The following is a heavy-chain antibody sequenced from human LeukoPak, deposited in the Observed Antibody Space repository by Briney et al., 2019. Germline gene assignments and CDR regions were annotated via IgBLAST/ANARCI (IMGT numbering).Heavy chain of an antibody. CDR1: GFTFSSYA. V-gene: IGHV3-23*01. CDR2: ISGSGGST. Sequence: PGGSLRLSCAASGFTFSSYAMSWVRQAPGKGLEWVSAISGSGGSTYYADSVKGRFTISRDNSKNTLYLQMNSLRAEGTAVYYCAKDRSYCSGGSCYNWFDPWGQGTLVTVSS. D-gene: IGHD2-15*01. CDR3: AKDRSYCSGGSCYNWFDP. J-gene: IGHJ5*02.